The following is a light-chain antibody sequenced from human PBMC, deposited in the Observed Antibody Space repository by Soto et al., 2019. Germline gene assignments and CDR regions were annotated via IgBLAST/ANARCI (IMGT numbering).Light chain of an antibody. CDR2: GAS. CDR1: ETITRY. Sequence: DIQMTQSPSSLSASIGETGNISCRASETITRYLNWYQSKPGKAPRLLISGASSLQSGVPSRFSGSYSETDFTLTISSLQSEDFAVYYCQQFRNWPWTFGQGTKVDIK. CDR3: QQFRNWPWT. J-gene: IGKJ1*01. V-gene: IGKV1-39*01.